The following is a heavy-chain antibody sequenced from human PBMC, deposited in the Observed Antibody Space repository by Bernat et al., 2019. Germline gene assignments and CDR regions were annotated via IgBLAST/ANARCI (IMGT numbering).Heavy chain of an antibody. J-gene: IGHJ4*02. CDR2: ISYDGSNK. CDR3: AKDYGEWELFSEVYYFDY. Sequence: QVQLVESGGGVVQPGRSLRLSCAASGFTFSSYGMHWVRQAPGKGLEWVAVISYDGSNKYYADSVKGRFTISRDNSKNTLYLQMNSLRAEDTAVYYCAKDYGEWELFSEVYYFDYWGQGTLVTVSS. CDR1: GFTFSSYG. V-gene: IGHV3-30*18. D-gene: IGHD1-26*01.